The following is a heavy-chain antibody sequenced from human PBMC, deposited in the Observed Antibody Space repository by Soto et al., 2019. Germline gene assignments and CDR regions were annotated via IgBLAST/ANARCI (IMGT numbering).Heavy chain of an antibody. D-gene: IGHD2-15*01. V-gene: IGHV6-1*01. CDR2: TYYRSKWYN. J-gene: IGHJ3*02. CDR3: EKVVSEGVVPGGAVDI. CDR1: GDSVSSNSAA. Sequence: SQTLSLTCAISGDSVSSNSAAWNWIRQSPSRGLEWLGRTYYRSKWYNDYAVSVKSRITINPDTSKNQFSPQLNSVTPEDTAVDYCEKVVSEGVVPGGAVDIWGQGTKAT.